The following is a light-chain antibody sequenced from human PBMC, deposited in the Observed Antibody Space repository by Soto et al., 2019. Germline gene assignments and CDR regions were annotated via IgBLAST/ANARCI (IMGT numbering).Light chain of an antibody. CDR2: GAF. CDR1: QSVSSN. J-gene: IGKJ1*01. V-gene: IGKV3-20*01. CDR3: LRYGSSPTWT. Sequence: EIVMTQSPVTLSVSPGERVTLSCRASQSVSSNLAWYQQKPGQAPSLLIYGAFNRATGIPDRFSGSGSGTDFTLSISRLEPEDFAVYYCLRYGSSPTWTFGQGTKVDIK.